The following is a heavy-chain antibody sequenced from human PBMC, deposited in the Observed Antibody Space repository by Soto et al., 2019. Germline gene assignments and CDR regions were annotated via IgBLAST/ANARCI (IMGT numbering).Heavy chain of an antibody. CDR3: AKESFNNSPSIWRPPPPAFDI. J-gene: IGHJ3*02. D-gene: IGHD3-10*01. V-gene: IGHV3-30*18. Sequence: GGSLRLSCAASGFTFSSYGMHWVRQAPGKGLEWVAVISYDVSNKYYADSVKGRFTISRDNSKNSLYLQMNSLRAEDTAVYYCAKESFNNSPSIWRPPPPAFDIWGQGTMVTVSS. CDR2: ISYDVSNK. CDR1: GFTFSSYG.